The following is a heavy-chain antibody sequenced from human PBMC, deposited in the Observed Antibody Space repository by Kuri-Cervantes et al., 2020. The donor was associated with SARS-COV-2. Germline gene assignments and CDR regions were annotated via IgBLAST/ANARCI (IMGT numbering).Heavy chain of an antibody. CDR2: VYYSGST. D-gene: IGHD3-3*01. V-gene: IGHV4-39*01. CDR1: GGPIISSSYY. CDR3: ARQMMSSITIFGVVITRNWFDP. J-gene: IGHJ5*02. Sequence: SETLSLTCTVSGGPIISSSYYWGWIRQPPGKGLELIGSVYYSGSTYYNPSLKSRVTISVDTSKNQISLKLSSVTAADTAVYYCARQMMSSITIFGVVITRNWFDPWGQGTLVTVSS.